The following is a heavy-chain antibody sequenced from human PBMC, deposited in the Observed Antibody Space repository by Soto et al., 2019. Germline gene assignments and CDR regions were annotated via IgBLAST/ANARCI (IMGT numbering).Heavy chain of an antibody. J-gene: IGHJ5*02. D-gene: IGHD6-19*01. Sequence: QVQLQQWGAGLLKPSETLSLTCAVYGGSFSGYYWSWIRQPPGKGLEWIGEINHSGSTNYNPSLKRRVTIAVDTSKNRFSLKLRSVTAADTAVYYCATRGRSGWSTWFDPWGQGTLVTVSS. CDR1: GGSFSGYY. CDR2: INHSGST. CDR3: ATRGRSGWSTWFDP. V-gene: IGHV4-34*01.